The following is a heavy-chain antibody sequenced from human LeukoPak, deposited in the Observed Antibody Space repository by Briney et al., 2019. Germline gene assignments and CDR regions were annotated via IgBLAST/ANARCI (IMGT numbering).Heavy chain of an antibody. D-gene: IGHD6-13*01. V-gene: IGHV1-69*04. Sequence: GASVKVSCKASGGTFSSYAISWVRQAPGQGLEWMGRIIPILGIANYAQKFQGRVTITADKSTSTGYMGLSSLRSEDTAVYYCARGSGAAAGHAEYFQHWGQGTLVTVSS. CDR3: ARGSGAAAGHAEYFQH. CDR2: IIPILGIA. CDR1: GGTFSSYA. J-gene: IGHJ1*01.